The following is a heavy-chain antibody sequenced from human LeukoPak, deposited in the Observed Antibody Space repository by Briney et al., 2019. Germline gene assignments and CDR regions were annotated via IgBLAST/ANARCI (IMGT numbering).Heavy chain of an antibody. CDR2: ILTRETT. V-gene: IGHV4-4*08. D-gene: IGHD1-26*01. CDR1: NGSISSYH. CDR3: ARLRVSRSYLYYFDY. Sequence: SETLSLTCTVSNGSISSYHWSWVRQPPGKGLEGIVYILTRETTNYNPPLKSRINISVDTSKNQFTLKMSYVTAADTAVYYRARLRVSRSYLYYFDYWGQGTLVTVSS. J-gene: IGHJ4*02.